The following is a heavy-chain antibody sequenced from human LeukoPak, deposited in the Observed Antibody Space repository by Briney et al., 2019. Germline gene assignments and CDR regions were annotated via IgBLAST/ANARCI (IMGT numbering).Heavy chain of an antibody. D-gene: IGHD2-2*01. CDR1: GYTFSSYG. CDR3: ARDGVPAAVSCPGRFDP. CDR2: ISAYNDNT. Sequence: ASVKVSCKASGYTFSSYGFSWVRQAPGQGLEWMGWISAYNDNTNYAQKFQGRVTVTTDTSTSTAYMELRSLRSDDTAVYFCARDGVPAAVSCPGRFDPWGQGTLVTVSS. V-gene: IGHV1-18*01. J-gene: IGHJ5*02.